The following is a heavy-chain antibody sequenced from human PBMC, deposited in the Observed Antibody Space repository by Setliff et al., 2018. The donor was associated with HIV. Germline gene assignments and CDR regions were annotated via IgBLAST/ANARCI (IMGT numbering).Heavy chain of an antibody. J-gene: IGHJ3*01. CDR1: GYTFTTYY. D-gene: IGHD5-18*01. CDR2: INPNNGGT. CDR3: ARDRGRGSSYGDDAFDV. V-gene: IGHV1-2*04. Sequence: GASVKVSCKTSGYTFTTYYIHWVRQAPGQGLEWMGWINPNNGGTNYAQKFQGWVTMTRDTSISTAYMQLSRLRSDDTAVYYCARDRGRGSSYGDDAFDVWGQGTLVTV.